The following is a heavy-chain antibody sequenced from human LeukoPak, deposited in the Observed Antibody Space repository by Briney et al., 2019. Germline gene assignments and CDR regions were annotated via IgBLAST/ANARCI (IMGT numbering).Heavy chain of an antibody. CDR1: GASLTRPTYY. J-gene: IGHJ4*02. CDR2: VFSTWNA. Sequence: PSETLSLTCTVSGASLTRPTYYQWSWIRQPPGKGLELIGKVFSTWNAIINPCLTSRVTMSLDTSNTQFSLKLRSVTAEDSAVYYCARFRSCGFYFFDSWGQGALVTVSS. V-gene: IGHV4-61*01. D-gene: IGHD6-13*01. CDR3: ARFRSCGFYFFDS.